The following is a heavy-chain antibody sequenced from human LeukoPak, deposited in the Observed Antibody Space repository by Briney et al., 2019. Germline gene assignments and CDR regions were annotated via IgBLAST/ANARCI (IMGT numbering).Heavy chain of an antibody. CDR1: EFTFSSCG. D-gene: IGHD6-19*01. CDR2: ISSSGGSP. V-gene: IGHV3-23*01. CDR3: AKRGQQWLAEFDY. Sequence: GGSLRLSCAGSEFTFSSCGMSWVRQAPGKGLEWVSAISSSGGSPYYADSVKGRFTISRDNSQNTLYLQVNSLRAEDTAVYYCAKRGQQWLAEFDYWGQGTLVTVSS. J-gene: IGHJ4*02.